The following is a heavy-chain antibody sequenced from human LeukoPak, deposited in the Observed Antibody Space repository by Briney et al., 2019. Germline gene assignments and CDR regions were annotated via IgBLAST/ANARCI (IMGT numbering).Heavy chain of an antibody. Sequence: SETLSLTCAVYGESLSDYYWSWIRQPPGKGLEWIGEINHSGGTNYNPSLKSRVTVSIDTSKNQFSVKLRSMTAADTAVYFCARHAFGNYWSPFDFWGQGVVVTVSS. CDR2: INHSGGT. D-gene: IGHD1-7*01. V-gene: IGHV4-34*01. J-gene: IGHJ4*02. CDR3: ARHAFGNYWSPFDF. CDR1: GESLSDYY.